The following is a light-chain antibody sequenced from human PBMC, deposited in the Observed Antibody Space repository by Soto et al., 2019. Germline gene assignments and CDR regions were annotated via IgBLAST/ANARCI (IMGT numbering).Light chain of an antibody. V-gene: IGKV4-1*01. Sequence: DIVMTQSPDSLAVSLGERATINCKSSQSVLYSSNNKNYLAWYQQKPGQPPKLLIYWAATRESGVPDRFSGSGSGTDFTLTIRRLQAEDVAVYYCQQYYSTPWTFSQGTKVEI. CDR2: WAA. CDR1: QSVLYSSNNKNY. CDR3: QQYYSTPWT. J-gene: IGKJ1*01.